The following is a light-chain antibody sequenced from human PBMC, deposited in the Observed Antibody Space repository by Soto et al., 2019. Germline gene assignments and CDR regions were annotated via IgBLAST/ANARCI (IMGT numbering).Light chain of an antibody. CDR2: GAS. CDR3: QQYGSSPWT. CDR1: QSVSSSH. Sequence: EIVLTQSPGTLSLSPGERATLSCRAIQSVSSSHLAWYQQKPGQAPRLLISGASSRATGIPDRFTGSGSGTDFTLTISRLEPEDFAVYYCQQYGSSPWTFGQGTKVDI. V-gene: IGKV3-20*01. J-gene: IGKJ1*01.